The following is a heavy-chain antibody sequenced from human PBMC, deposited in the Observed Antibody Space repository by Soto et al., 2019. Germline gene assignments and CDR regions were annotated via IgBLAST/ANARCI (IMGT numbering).Heavy chain of an antibody. J-gene: IGHJ6*02. CDR1: GYSFTTYW. V-gene: IGHV5-51*01. CDR3: ARQLLGFCSSSSCLDYYYYGMDV. D-gene: IGHD2-2*01. CDR2: IYPGDSET. Sequence: PGESLKISCKGSGYSFTTYWIGWVRQMPGKGLEWIGIIYPGDSETRYSPSFQGQVTISADKSISTANLQWSSLKASDTAMYYCARQLLGFCSSSSCLDYYYYGMDVWGQGTTVTVSS.